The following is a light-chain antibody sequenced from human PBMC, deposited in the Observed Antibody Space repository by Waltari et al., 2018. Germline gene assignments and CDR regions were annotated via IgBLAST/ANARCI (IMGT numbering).Light chain of an antibody. J-gene: IGLJ3*02. CDR3: AVWDDSLNGQV. V-gene: IGLV1-44*01. CDR2: SDD. Sequence: QSLLTQPPSASGTPGQRVTMSCSGSTSNIGRNPVNWYQQLPGMAPKLLIYSDDQRPSGVTERVSGYKSGTSASLTISGLQSEDEADYHCAVWDDSLNGQVFGGGTKLTVL. CDR1: TSNIGRNP.